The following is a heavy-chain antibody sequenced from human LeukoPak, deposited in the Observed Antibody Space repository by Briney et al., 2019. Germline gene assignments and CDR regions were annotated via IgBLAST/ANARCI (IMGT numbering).Heavy chain of an antibody. CDR3: AKELYTGSYFTSDY. CDR1: GFAFSSYT. J-gene: IGHJ4*02. Sequence: GGSLRLSCAASGFAFSSYTMSWVRQAPGKGLEWVSAIVGSGGSTLYADSMKGRFTISRDNSRNTLFLHMNSLRAEDTAVYYCAKELYTGSYFTSDYWGQGTLVTVSS. CDR2: IVGSGGST. D-gene: IGHD1-26*01. V-gene: IGHV3-23*01.